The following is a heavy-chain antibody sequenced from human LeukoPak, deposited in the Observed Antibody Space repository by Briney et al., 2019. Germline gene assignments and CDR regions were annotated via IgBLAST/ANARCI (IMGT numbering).Heavy chain of an antibody. V-gene: IGHV4-59*08. Sequence: PSETLSLTCTVSGGSISSYYWSWIRQPPGKGLGCIGYIYYNGSTNYNPSLKSRVTISVDTSKNQLSLKMRSVTAADTAVYYCARHPGRYNYYYMDVWGKGTTVIVSS. CDR1: GGSISSYY. CDR2: IYYNGST. D-gene: IGHD2-15*01. J-gene: IGHJ6*03. CDR3: ARHPGRYNYYYMDV.